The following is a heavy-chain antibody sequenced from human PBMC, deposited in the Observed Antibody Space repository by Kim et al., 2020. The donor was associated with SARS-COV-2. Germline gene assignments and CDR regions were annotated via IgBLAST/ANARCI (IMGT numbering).Heavy chain of an antibody. CDR2: INPNSGVT. J-gene: IGHJ5*02. V-gene: IGHV1-2*02. Sequence: ASVKVSCKASGYTFTGYYMHWVRQAPGQGLEWMGWINPNSGVTNYAQKFQGRVTMTRDTSISTAYMELSRLISDDTAVYYCARDPSSSWPHWLDPWGHGTLVTVSS. CDR3: ARDPSSSWPHWLDP. CDR1: GYTFTGYY. D-gene: IGHD6-13*01.